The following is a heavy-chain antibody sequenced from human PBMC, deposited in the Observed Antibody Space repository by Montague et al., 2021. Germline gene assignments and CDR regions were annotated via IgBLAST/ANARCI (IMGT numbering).Heavy chain of an antibody. Sequence: SLRLSCAASGFTFSRYWMHLVRQAPGKGLVWVSRINSDGSSTSYADSVKGRFTISRDNAKNTLYLQMNSLRAEDTAVYYCARQATVTTEVGWNCFDYWGHGTLVTVSS. V-gene: IGHV3-74*01. CDR1: GFTFSRYW. CDR2: INSDGSST. CDR3: ARQATVTTEVGWNCFDY. D-gene: IGHD4-17*01. J-gene: IGHJ4*01.